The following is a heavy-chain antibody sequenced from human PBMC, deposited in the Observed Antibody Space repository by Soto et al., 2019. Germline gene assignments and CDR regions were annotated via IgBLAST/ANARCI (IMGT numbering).Heavy chain of an antibody. J-gene: IGHJ4*02. V-gene: IGHV3-23*01. CDR2: ISSRGGTT. Sequence: PGGSLRLSCAASGFTFSSYAMSWVRQAPGKGLEWVSAISSRGGTTYYADSVKGRFTISRDNSKNTLYLQMNSLRAEDTAVYYCAKEDVGVVAPTRRPPDYWGQGTLVTVSS. D-gene: IGHD2-15*01. CDR3: AKEDVGVVAPTRRPPDY. CDR1: GFTFSSYA.